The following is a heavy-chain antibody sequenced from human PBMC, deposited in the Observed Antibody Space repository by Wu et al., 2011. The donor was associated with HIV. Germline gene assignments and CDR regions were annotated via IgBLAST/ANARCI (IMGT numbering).Heavy chain of an antibody. J-gene: IGHJ1*01. CDR1: GGSFRTFA. CDR2: IIPIVEKP. D-gene: IGHD2-8*02. V-gene: IGHV1-69*11. Sequence: QVQLVQSGAEVKKPGSSVKVSCKASGGSFRTFAINWVRQAPGEGLEWMGRIIPIVEKPKYAQKFQGRVTITADESTSTAYMELTSLRSDDTAVYYCAREWRYCTGGSPCPSEYLQHWGQGTLV. CDR3: AREWRYCTGGSPCPSEYLQH.